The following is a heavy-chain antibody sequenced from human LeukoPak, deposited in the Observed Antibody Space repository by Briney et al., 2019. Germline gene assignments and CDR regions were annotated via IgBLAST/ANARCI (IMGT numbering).Heavy chain of an antibody. CDR3: ARDRGSSWFADY. V-gene: IGHV1-18*01. CDR2: ISASSGNT. J-gene: IGHJ4*02. D-gene: IGHD6-13*01. CDR1: GYTFTSYG. Sequence: ASVKVSCKTSGYTFTSYGITWVRQAPGQGLEWMGWISASSGNTNYAQKFQGRVTMTTETSTSTAYMELSRLRYDDTAMYYCARDRGSSWFADYWGQGTLVTVSS.